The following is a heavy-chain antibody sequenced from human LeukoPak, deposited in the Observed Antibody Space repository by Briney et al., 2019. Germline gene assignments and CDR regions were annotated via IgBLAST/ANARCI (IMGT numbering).Heavy chain of an antibody. J-gene: IGHJ4*02. CDR2: INPNSGVT. Sequence: ASVKDSCKASLYTFTGYYMHWVRQPPGQGLEWVGLINPNSGVTNYAQKFQGRVTITADKSTSTAYMELSSLKSEDTAVYYCAREKYYDFWSGYSDFDYWGQGTLVTVSS. D-gene: IGHD3-3*01. CDR1: LYTFTGYY. V-gene: IGHV1-2*02. CDR3: AREKYYDFWSGYSDFDY.